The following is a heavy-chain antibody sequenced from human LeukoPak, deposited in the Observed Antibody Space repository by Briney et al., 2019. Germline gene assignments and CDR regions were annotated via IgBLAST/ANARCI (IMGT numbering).Heavy chain of an antibody. D-gene: IGHD3-9*01. CDR1: GFTFDDYG. CDR2: ISGSGGST. J-gene: IGHJ4*02. Sequence: GGSLRLSCAASGFTFDDYGMSWVRQAPGKGLEWVSAISGSGGSTYYADSVKGRFTISRDNSKNTLYLQMNSLRAEDTAVYYCARTTRYFDWLLHFDYWGQGTLVTVSS. V-gene: IGHV3-23*01. CDR3: ARTTRYFDWLLHFDY.